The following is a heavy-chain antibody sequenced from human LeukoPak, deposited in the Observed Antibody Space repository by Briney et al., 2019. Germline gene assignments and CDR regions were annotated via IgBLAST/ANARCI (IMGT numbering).Heavy chain of an antibody. CDR1: GFTFSDAW. J-gene: IGHJ4*02. V-gene: IGHV3-15*01. Sequence: GGSLRLSCAASGFTFSDAWMTWVRQAPGKGLECVGFIQSKTDGGTTDSAAPVKGRFTVSRDDSKNTLYLRTNSLKTEDTAVYYCTTWSSQFDYWGQGTLVTVSS. CDR2: IQSKTDGGTT. CDR3: TTWSSQFDY. D-gene: IGHD6-6*01.